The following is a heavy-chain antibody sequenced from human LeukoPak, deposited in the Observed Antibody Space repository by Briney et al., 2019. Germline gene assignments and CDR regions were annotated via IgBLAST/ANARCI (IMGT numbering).Heavy chain of an antibody. Sequence: GGSLRLSCAASGFTFSDYYMSWIRQAPGKGLEWVSYISSSGSTIYYADSVKGRFTISRDNAKNSLYLQMNSLRAEDTAVYYCASELLWFGELLGEYGMDVWGQGTTVTVSS. V-gene: IGHV3-11*01. J-gene: IGHJ6*02. CDR2: ISSSGSTI. CDR3: ASELLWFGELLGEYGMDV. D-gene: IGHD3-10*01. CDR1: GFTFSDYY.